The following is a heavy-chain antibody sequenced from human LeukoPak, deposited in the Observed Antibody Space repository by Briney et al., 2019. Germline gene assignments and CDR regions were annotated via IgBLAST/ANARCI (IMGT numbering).Heavy chain of an antibody. V-gene: IGHV4-39*07. CDR1: GGSISSSSYY. CDR2: IYYSGST. CDR3: ARERRDNWSLVNWFDP. D-gene: IGHD1-1*01. J-gene: IGHJ5*02. Sequence: PSETLSLTCTVSGGSISSSSYYWGWIRQPPGKGLEWIGSIYYSGSTYYNPSLKSRVTISVDTSKNQFSLKLSSVTAADTAVYYCARERRDNWSLVNWFDPWGQGTLVTVSS.